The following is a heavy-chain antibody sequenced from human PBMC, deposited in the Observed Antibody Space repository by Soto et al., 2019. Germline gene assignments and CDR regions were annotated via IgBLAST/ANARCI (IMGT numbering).Heavy chain of an antibody. CDR2: IYRAGST. D-gene: IGHD1-7*01. J-gene: IGHJ4*02. CDR1: GGSFTSNNW. V-gene: IGHV4-4*02. Sequence: SETLSLTCAVSGGSFTSNNWWTWVRQPPGQGLEWIGEIYRAGSTNYNPSLKSRVTISLDKSENQFSLKVTSLTAADTAVYYCASRDPGTSVDYWGQGTLVTVSS. CDR3: ASRDPGTSVDY.